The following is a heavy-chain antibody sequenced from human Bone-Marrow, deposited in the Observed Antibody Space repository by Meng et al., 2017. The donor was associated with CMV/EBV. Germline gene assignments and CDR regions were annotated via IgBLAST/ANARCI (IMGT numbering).Heavy chain of an antibody. V-gene: IGHV3-74*01. D-gene: IGHD3-3*01. CDR2: VSSDGSST. CDR1: SFSLSNYW. J-gene: IGHJ6*02. Sequence: GGSLRLSCEASSFSLSNYWMTWVRLAPGKGLVWVSRVSSDGSSTTYADSVKGRSTISRDNTKNTVYLQLNSLRAEDTAVYYCARDRLSPRYDYTSASSEAIHGVDVWGQGTTVTVSS. CDR3: ARDRLSPRYDYTSASSEAIHGVDV.